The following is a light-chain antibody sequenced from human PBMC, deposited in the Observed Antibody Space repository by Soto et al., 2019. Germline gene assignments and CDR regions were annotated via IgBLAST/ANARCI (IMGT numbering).Light chain of an antibody. V-gene: IGLV2-14*01. Sequence: QSVLTQPASVSGSPGQSITISCTGTSSNVGGYNFVSWYQQHPGKAPKLLIYEVTNRPSGVSDRFSGSKSGNTASLNISGLQAEDEADYYCSSYTTSTTIYVFGTGTKLTVL. J-gene: IGLJ1*01. CDR1: SSNVGGYNF. CDR3: SSYTTSTTIYV. CDR2: EVT.